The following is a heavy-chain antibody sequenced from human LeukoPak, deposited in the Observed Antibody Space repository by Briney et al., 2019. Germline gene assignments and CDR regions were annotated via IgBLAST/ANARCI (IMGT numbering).Heavy chain of an antibody. CDR2: ISSSSSYI. CDR1: GSTFSSYS. Sequence: PGGSLRLSCAASGSTFSSYSMNWVRQAPGKGLEWVSSISSSSSYIYYADSVKGRFTISRDNAKNSLYLQMNSLRAEDTAVYYCARDYYGSGSYYLLYYFDYWGQGTLVTVSS. J-gene: IGHJ4*02. V-gene: IGHV3-21*01. CDR3: ARDYYGSGSYYLLYYFDY. D-gene: IGHD3-10*01.